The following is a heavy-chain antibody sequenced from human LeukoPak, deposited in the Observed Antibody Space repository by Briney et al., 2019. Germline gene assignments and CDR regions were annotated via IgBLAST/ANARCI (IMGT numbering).Heavy chain of an antibody. CDR1: GFTFSNDW. CDR2: IKSKTYGETK. J-gene: IGHJ4*02. CDR3: STDPPGSSAY. V-gene: IGHV3-15*01. Sequence: PGGSLRLSCEASGFTFSNDWMSWVRQAPGKGLEWVGRIKSKTYGETKDYAAPVKGRFTISRDDSKNTLYLQMNSLKTEDTAVYYCSTDPPGSSAYWGQGTLVTVTS.